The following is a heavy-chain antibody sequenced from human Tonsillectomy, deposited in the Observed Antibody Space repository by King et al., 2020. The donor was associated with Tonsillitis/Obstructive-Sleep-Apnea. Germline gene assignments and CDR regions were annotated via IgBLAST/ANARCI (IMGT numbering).Heavy chain of an antibody. CDR3: AARRLGYMDV. J-gene: IGHJ6*03. CDR2: IYSGGGT. V-gene: IGHV3-66*01. CDR1: GFTVRSNY. Sequence: VQLVESGGGLVQPGGSLRLSCAASGFTVRSNYMSWVRQAPGEGLEWVSVIYSGGGTYYEDSVKGRFTISRDNSKKTLYLQMNSLRADDTAVYYCAARRLGYMDVWGKGTTVTVSS. D-gene: IGHD3-16*01.